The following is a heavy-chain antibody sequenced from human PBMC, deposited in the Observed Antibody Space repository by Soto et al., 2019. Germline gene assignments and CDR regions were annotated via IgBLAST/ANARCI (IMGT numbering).Heavy chain of an antibody. CDR3: ADIFNWRFFDY. D-gene: IGHD1-1*01. V-gene: IGHV3-23*01. CDR2: ISGSGGST. J-gene: IGHJ4*02. Sequence: LXLSCAASVFTFSSYAMSWVRQAPGKGLEWVSSISGSGGSTYYADSVKGRFTISRDNSKNTVYLQMNSLRAEDTAVYYCADIFNWRFFDYWGQGTLVTVSS. CDR1: VFTFSSYA.